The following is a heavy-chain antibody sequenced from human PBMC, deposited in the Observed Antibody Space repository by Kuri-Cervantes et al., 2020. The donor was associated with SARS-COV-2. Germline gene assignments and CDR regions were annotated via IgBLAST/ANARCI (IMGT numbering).Heavy chain of an antibody. V-gene: IGHV3-73*01. CDR2: VRGKANNYAT. CDR3: TTLIDY. Sequence: GGYLSLCCEVSGFLFSASGINWVREASGKGLELVGRVRGKANNYATAYCASVKGRFTIYRDDSNNMAYLQMNSLKTEDTAVYYCTTLIDYWGQGTLVTVSS. J-gene: IGHJ4*02. CDR1: GFLFSASG.